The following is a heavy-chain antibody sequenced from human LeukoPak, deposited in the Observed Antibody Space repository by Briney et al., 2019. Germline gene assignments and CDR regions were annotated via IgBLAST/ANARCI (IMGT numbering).Heavy chain of an antibody. J-gene: IGHJ4*02. CDR2: IYYSGST. V-gene: IGHV4-59*01. D-gene: IGHD6-19*01. CDR1: GGSISSYY. Sequence: SETLSLTCTVSGGSISSYYWSWIRQPPGKGLEWIGYIYYSGSTNYNPSLKSRVTISVDTSKNQFSLKLSSVTAADTAVYYCARVGSSGWYWFDYWGQGTLVTVSS. CDR3: ARVGSSGWYWFDY.